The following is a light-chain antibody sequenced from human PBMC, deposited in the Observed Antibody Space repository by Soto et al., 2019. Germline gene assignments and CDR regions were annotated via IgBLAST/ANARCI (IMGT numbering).Light chain of an antibody. Sequence: QSALTQTASVSGSPGQSITISCSGISPDFGVSWYQHFPGKAPKLLIFEVSNRPSGVSTRFSGSKSGNMAFLTISGLQSEDEGLYHCSSYSSTTTLFGGGTQLTVL. CDR1: SPDFG. CDR2: EVS. V-gene: IGLV2-14*01. J-gene: IGLJ2*01. CDR3: SSYSSTTTL.